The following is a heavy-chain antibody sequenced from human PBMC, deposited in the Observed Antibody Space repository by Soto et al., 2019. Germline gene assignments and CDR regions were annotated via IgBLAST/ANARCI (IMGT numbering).Heavy chain of an antibody. D-gene: IGHD2-2*01. J-gene: IGHJ6*02. CDR3: ARHRKGYCSSTSCYYYYYYGMDV. V-gene: IGHV5-10-1*01. CDR1: GYSFTSYW. Sequence: GESVKISCKGSGYSFTSYWISGVRQMPGKGLEWMGRSDPSDSYTNYSPSFQGHVTISADKSISTAYLQWSSLKASDTPMYYCARHRKGYCSSTSCYYYYYYGMDVWGQGTTVTVSS. CDR2: SDPSDSYT.